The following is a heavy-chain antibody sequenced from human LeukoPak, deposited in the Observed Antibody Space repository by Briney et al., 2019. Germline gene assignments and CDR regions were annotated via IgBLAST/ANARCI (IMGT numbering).Heavy chain of an antibody. Sequence: ASVKVSCKASGYTFTSYGISWVRQAPGQGPEWMGWISAYNGNTNYAQKLQGRVTMTTDTSTSTAYMELRSLRSDDTAVYYCARGIVVVPAEPGDYFDCWGQGTLVAVSS. CDR1: GYTFTSYG. D-gene: IGHD2-2*01. V-gene: IGHV1-18*04. J-gene: IGHJ4*02. CDR2: ISAYNGNT. CDR3: ARGIVVVPAEPGDYFDC.